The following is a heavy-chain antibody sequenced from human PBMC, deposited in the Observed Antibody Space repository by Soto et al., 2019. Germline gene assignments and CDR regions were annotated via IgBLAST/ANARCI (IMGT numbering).Heavy chain of an antibody. CDR2: ISGSGGST. CDR1: GFTFSSYA. D-gene: IGHD3-3*01. V-gene: IGHV3-23*01. Sequence: EGSLILSCAASGFTFSSYAMSWVRQAPGKGLEWVSAISGSGGSTYYADSVKGRFTISRDNSKNTLYLQMNSLRAEDTAVYYCAKVESEIFGVVTIPHFDYWGQGTLVTVSS. CDR3: AKVESEIFGVVTIPHFDY. J-gene: IGHJ4*02.